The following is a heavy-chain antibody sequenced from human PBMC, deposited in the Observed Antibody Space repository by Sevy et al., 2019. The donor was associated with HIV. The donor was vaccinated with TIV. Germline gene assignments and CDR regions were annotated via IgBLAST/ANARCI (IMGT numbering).Heavy chain of an antibody. Sequence: GGSLRLSCAASGFTVSSNYMSWVRQAPGKGLEWVSVIYSGGSTYYADSVKGRFTISRDNSKNTLYLQMNSLRAEDTAVYYCARGLYDSGGYYPLDYWGQGTLVTVSS. V-gene: IGHV3-53*01. D-gene: IGHD3-22*01. CDR1: GFTVSSNY. CDR2: IYSGGST. J-gene: IGHJ4*02. CDR3: ARGLYDSGGYYPLDY.